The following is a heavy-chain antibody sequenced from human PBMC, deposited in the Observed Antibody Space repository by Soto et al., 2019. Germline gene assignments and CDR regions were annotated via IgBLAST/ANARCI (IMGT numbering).Heavy chain of an antibody. CDR2: IYYTGTT. CDR3: AREVSSFGSNHFDS. J-gene: IGHJ4*02. V-gene: IGHV4-59*01. CDR1: GTSIRGYY. Sequence: SETLSLTCSVSGTSIRGYYWTWIRQPPGKGLEWIGYIYYTGTTKYNPSLESRVTISVDTSKNQLSLRLNSVTAADTAVYYCAREVSSFGSNHFDSWGQGALVTVSS. D-gene: IGHD3-10*01.